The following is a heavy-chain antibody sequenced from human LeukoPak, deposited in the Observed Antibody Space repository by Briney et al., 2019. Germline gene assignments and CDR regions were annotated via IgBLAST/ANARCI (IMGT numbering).Heavy chain of an antibody. CDR3: ARDDYGGLFDY. J-gene: IGHJ4*02. CDR2: IYYSGST. CDR1: GGSISSYY. V-gene: IGHV4-59*01. D-gene: IGHD4-23*01. Sequence: PSETLSLTCTVSGGSISSYYWSWIRQPPGKGLEWIGYIYYSGSTNYNPSLKSRVTISVDTSKNQFSLKLSSVTAADTAVYYCARDDYGGLFDYWGQGTLVTVSS.